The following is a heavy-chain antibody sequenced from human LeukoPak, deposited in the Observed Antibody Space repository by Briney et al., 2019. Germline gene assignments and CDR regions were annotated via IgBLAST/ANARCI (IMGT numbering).Heavy chain of an antibody. D-gene: IGHD4-11*01. CDR3: ARDGARLDI. CDR1: GYIFTNYA. CDR2: ITSDTGTP. J-gene: IGHJ3*02. Sequence: ASVKVSCKASGYIFTNYAINWVRQAPGQGLEWMGWITSDTGTPTYAQGFKGRFVFSLDTSVTTAYLQISSLKVEDTAVYYCARDGARLDIWGQGTLVFVSS. V-gene: IGHV7-4-1*01.